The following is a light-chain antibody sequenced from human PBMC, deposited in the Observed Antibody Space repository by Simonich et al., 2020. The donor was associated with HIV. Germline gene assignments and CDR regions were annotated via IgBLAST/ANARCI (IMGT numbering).Light chain of an antibody. J-gene: IGKJ1*01. CDR1: RTILYSPNNKNY. CDR3: QQYYSTPPT. Sequence: DIVMTQSPDSLAVSLGERATINCKSSRTILYSPNNKNYLAWYQQKPGQPPKLLIYWASTRESGVPDRFRASGSGTDFTLTISSLQAEDVAVYSCQQYYSTPPTFGQGTKVEIK. CDR2: WAS. V-gene: IGKV4-1*01.